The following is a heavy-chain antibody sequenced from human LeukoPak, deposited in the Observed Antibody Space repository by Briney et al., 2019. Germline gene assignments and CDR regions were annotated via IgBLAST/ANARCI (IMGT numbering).Heavy chain of an antibody. V-gene: IGHV1-3*01. CDR3: ARGPMVRGVKAPPPYFDY. CDR1: GYTFTSYA. D-gene: IGHD3-10*01. CDR2: INAGNGNT. J-gene: IGHJ4*02. Sequence: GASVKVSCKASGYTFTSYAMHWVRQAPGQRLGWMGWINAGNGNTKYSQKFQGRVTITRDTSASTAYMELSSLRSEDTAVYYCARGPMVRGVKAPPPYFDYWGQGTLVTVSS.